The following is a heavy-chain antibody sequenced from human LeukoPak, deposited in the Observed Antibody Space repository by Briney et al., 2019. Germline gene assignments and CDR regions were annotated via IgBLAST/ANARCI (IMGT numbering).Heavy chain of an antibody. D-gene: IGHD4-23*01. V-gene: IGHV3-53*01. CDR1: GFTVSSNF. J-gene: IGHJ4*02. CDR3: ARDRYSGSFSYSDY. CDR2: IYAGGST. Sequence: GGSLRLSCAASGFTVSSNFMSWVRQAPGKGLQWVSVIYAGGSTYYADSVKGRFTISRDNSQNTLYLQMNSPRAEDTAVYYCARDRYSGSFSYSDYWGQGTLVTVSS.